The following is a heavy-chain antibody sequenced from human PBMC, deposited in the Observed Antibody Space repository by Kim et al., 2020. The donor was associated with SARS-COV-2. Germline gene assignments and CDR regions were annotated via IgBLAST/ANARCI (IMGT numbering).Heavy chain of an antibody. D-gene: IGHD1-26*01. CDR3: TRPGGSYSFDY. J-gene: IGHJ4*02. Sequence: AYAASVKGRFTISRDDSKNTAYLQMNSLKTEDTAVYYCTRPGGSYSFDYWGQGTLVTVSS. V-gene: IGHV3-73*01.